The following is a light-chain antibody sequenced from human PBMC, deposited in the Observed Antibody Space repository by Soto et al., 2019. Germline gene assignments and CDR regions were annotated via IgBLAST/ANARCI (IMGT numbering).Light chain of an antibody. CDR1: QSITNY. CDR3: QQTYTSPLYT. Sequence: DIQMTQSPSSLSASVGDRVTITCRTSQSITNYLNWYQQKPGKAPKLLIYAASTLQSGVPSMFSGSGSGTTFTLTISSRQPGDVASYYCQQTYTSPLYTFGQGTKLEIK. J-gene: IGKJ2*01. V-gene: IGKV1-39*01. CDR2: AAS.